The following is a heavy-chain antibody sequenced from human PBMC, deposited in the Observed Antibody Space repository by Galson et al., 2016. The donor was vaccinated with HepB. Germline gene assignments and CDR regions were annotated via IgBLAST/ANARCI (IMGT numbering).Heavy chain of an antibody. CDR3: ARGLGYCSGFSCSSRNWFFDV. CDR2: INHSGRT. CDR1: GDSINSNIDS. Sequence: LSLTCTVSGDSINSNIDSWSWIRQPPGKGLVWIGYINHSGRTYYNPSLDNRVTFSIDRSANQFSLHLNAVTAADTAIYYCARGLGYCSGFSCSSRNWFFDVWGRGTLVTVSS. D-gene: IGHD2-15*01. J-gene: IGHJ2*01. V-gene: IGHV4-30-2*01.